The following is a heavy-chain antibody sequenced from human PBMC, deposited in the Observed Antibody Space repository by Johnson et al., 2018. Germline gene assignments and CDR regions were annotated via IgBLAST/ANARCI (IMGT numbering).Heavy chain of an antibody. CDR2: IKQAGSEK. CDR1: GFTFSSYW. CDR3: ARVNYGSGIYYHCYMDV. J-gene: IGHJ6*03. D-gene: IGHD3-10*01. Sequence: VRLVESGGGLVQPGGSLRLSCAASGFTFSSYWMSWVRPAPGKGLEWVANIKQAGSEKYYVDSVEGRFTISRDNATNSLYLKMTSLRDEDTAVYDCARVNYGSGIYYHCYMDVWGKGTTVTVSS. V-gene: IGHV3-7*01.